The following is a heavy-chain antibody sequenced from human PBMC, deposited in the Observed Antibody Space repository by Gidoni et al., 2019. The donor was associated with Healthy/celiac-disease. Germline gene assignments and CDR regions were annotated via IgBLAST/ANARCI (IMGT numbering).Heavy chain of an antibody. CDR3: AKEAYYDFWSGYHRGPYFDY. J-gene: IGHJ4*02. CDR2: ISYDESNK. Sequence: QVQLVESGGGVVQPGRSLRLSCAASGFTFRSYGMHWVRQAPGKGLAWVAVISYDESNKYYADSVKGRFTISRDNSKNTLYLQMNSLRAEDTAVYYCAKEAYYDFWSGYHRGPYFDYWGQGTLVTVSS. D-gene: IGHD3-3*01. V-gene: IGHV3-30*18. CDR1: GFTFRSYG.